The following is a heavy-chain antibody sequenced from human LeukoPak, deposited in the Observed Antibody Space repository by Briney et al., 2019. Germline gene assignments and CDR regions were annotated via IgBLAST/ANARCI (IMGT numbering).Heavy chain of an antibody. CDR1: GFTFSSYG. V-gene: IGHV3-30*18. D-gene: IGHD5-18*01. J-gene: IGHJ4*02. CDR2: ISYDGSNK. Sequence: PGGSLRLSCAASGFTFSSYGMHWVRQAPGKGLEWVAVISYDGSNKYYADSVKGRFTISRDNSKNTLYLQMNSLRAEDTAVYYCAKGHRLYTYGSMDFDYWGQGTLVTVSS. CDR3: AKGHRLYTYGSMDFDY.